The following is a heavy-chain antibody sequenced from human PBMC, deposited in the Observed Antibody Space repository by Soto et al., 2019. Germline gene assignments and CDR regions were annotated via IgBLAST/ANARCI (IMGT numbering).Heavy chain of an antibody. V-gene: IGHV1-58*01. CDR3: AKQVPPPAWLRFLYPSLFDY. CDR1: GFTFTSSA. D-gene: IGHD5-12*01. Sequence: SVKVSCKASGFTFTSSAVQWVRQARGQRLEWIGWIVVGSGNTNYAQKFQERVTITRDMSTSTAYMELSSLRSEDTAVYYCAKQVPPPAWLRFLYPSLFDYWGQGTLVTVSS. J-gene: IGHJ4*02. CDR2: IVVGSGNT.